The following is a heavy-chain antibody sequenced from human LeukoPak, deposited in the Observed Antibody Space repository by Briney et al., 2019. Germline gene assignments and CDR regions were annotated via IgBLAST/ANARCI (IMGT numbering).Heavy chain of an antibody. CDR2: INPNSGGT. Sequence: ASVKVSCKASGYTFTGYYMHWVRQAPGQGLEWMGWINPNSGGTNYAQKFQGRVTMTRDTSISTAYMELSSLRPEDTAVYYCASAKQWPAHYYMDVWGKGTTVTISS. J-gene: IGHJ6*03. D-gene: IGHD6-19*01. CDR1: GYTFTGYY. V-gene: IGHV1-2*02. CDR3: ASAKQWPAHYYMDV.